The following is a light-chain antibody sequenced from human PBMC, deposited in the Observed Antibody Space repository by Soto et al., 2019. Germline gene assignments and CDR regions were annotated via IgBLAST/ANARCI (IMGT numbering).Light chain of an antibody. CDR3: SSYAGRNNLV. V-gene: IGLV2-8*01. Sequence: QSALTQPPSASGSPGQSVTISCTGTSSDVGGYNYVSWYQQHPGKAPKLMIYEVTKRPSGVPDRFSGSKSGNTASLTVSGLQAEDEAYYYCSSYAGRNNLVFGGGTKPTVL. CDR2: EVT. CDR1: SSDVGGYNY. J-gene: IGLJ2*01.